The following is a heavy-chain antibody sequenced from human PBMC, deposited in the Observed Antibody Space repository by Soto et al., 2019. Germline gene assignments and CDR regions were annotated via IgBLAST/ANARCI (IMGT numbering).Heavy chain of an antibody. Sequence: QVQLQESGPGLVKPSQTLSLTCSVSVGSISSTGVYYWSWIRQHPGNGTEWVGYIYYSGATYYNPSLESRLTILVDTSKKHSFLQLRYRTAADAAVYYCARSWTTGAGWANWFDPWGQGTLVIVSS. CDR1: VGSISSTGVYY. CDR3: ARSWTTGAGWANWFDP. J-gene: IGHJ5*02. CDR2: IYYSGAT. V-gene: IGHV4-31*03. D-gene: IGHD3-9*01.